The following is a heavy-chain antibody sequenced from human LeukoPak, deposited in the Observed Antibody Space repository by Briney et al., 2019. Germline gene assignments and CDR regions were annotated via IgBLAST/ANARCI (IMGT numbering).Heavy chain of an antibody. CDR1: GFSLSDYA. D-gene: IGHD3-10*02. CDR2: ISWNSGTI. J-gene: IGHJ6*04. V-gene: IGHV3-9*01. CDR3: AELGITMIGGV. Sequence: GRSLRLSCAASGFSLSDYAMHWVRQGPGKGLEWVSGISWNSGTIDYADSVKGRFTISRDNAKNSLYLQMNSLRAEDTAVYYCAELGITMIGGVWGKGTTVTISS.